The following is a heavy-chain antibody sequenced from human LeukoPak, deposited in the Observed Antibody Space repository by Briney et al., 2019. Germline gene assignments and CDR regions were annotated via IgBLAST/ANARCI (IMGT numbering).Heavy chain of an antibody. Sequence: GGSLRLSCAASGFTFSSYGMHWVRQAPGKGLEWVAVISYDGSNKYYADSVKGRFTISRDNSKNTLYLQMNSLRAEDTAVYYCAKAAVTTNAFDPWGQGTLVTVSS. D-gene: IGHD4-23*01. CDR3: AKAAVTTNAFDP. CDR1: GFTFSSYG. V-gene: IGHV3-30*18. J-gene: IGHJ5*02. CDR2: ISYDGSNK.